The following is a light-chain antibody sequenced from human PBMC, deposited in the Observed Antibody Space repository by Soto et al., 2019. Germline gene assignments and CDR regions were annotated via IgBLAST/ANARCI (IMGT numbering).Light chain of an antibody. V-gene: IGKV3-15*01. CDR2: GAS. J-gene: IGKJ1*01. CDR1: QSVSSN. CDR3: QQYKKWPPGT. Sequence: ISMTASPGAMSVSTGGGAALXXRSSQSVSSNLAWYQQKPGQAPRLXXYGASTRATGMPARFSGSGSGTEFTLTISSLQSEDFAVYYCQQYKKWPPGTFGQGTKVDIK.